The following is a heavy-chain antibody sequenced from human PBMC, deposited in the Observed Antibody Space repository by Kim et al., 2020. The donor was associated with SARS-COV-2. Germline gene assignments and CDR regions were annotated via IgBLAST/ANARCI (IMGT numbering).Heavy chain of an antibody. CDR2: INPNSGGP. J-gene: IGHJ6*04. Sequence: ASVKVSCKASGYTFTGYYMHWVRQAPGQGLEWMGWINPNSGGPNYAQKFQGRVTMTRDTSISTAYMELSRLRSDDTAVYYCARAGQEVVAATPNYYYGMDVWGEGTTVTVSS. D-gene: IGHD2-15*01. V-gene: IGHV1-2*02. CDR1: GYTFTGYY. CDR3: ARAGQEVVAATPNYYYGMDV.